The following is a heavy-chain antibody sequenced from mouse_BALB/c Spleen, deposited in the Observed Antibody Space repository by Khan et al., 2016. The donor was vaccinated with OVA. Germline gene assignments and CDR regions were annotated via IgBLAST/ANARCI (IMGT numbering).Heavy chain of an antibody. CDR3: ARQEGIDDGPFDY. V-gene: IGHV5-9-3*01. CDR1: GFTFNNYA. J-gene: IGHJ2*01. D-gene: IGHD2-3*01. Sequence: EVELVESGGGLVKPGGSLKLSCAASGFTFNNYAMSWVRQTPEKRLEWVATVSSGGSYTYYPDSVKGRFTISRDNAKNTLYLQMRRLRSEDTAMYYWARQEGIDDGPFDYWGQGTTRTVSS. CDR2: VSSGGSYT.